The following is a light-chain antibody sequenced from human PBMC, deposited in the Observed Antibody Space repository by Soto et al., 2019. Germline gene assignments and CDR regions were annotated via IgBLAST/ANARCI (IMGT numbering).Light chain of an antibody. CDR1: QSVSSN. J-gene: IGKJ3*01. Sequence: EIVMTQSPATLSVSPGERATLSCRASQSVSSNLAWYQQKPGQAPRLLIYGASTRATGIPARCSGSGSGTEFTLTISSLQSEDFAVYYCQQYNNPYSTFGPGTKVDIK. CDR3: QQYNNPYST. CDR2: GAS. V-gene: IGKV3-15*01.